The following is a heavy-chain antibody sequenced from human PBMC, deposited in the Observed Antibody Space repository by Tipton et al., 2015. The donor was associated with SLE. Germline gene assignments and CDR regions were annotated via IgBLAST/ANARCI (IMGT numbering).Heavy chain of an antibody. V-gene: IGHV4-34*01. CDR1: GGSFSDYY. CDR2: INHSGST. Sequence: TLSLTCAVYGGSFSDYYWSWIRQPPGKGLEWIGEINHSGSTNYNPSLKSRVTISVDTSKNQFSLKLGSVTAADTAMYYCARIVTYYDFWSGPGKVYYYYYMDVWGKGTTVTVSS. D-gene: IGHD3-3*01. CDR3: ARIVTYYDFWSGPGKVYYYYYMDV. J-gene: IGHJ6*03.